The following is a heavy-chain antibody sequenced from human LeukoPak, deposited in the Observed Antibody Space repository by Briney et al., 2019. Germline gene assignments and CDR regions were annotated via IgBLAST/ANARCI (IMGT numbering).Heavy chain of an antibody. CDR1: GLTFSSHA. J-gene: IGHJ4*02. CDR2: ITGSGGST. V-gene: IGHV3-23*01. CDR3: ASRPPSETYFAVFDY. D-gene: IGHD1-26*01. Sequence: GSLRLSCVASGLTFSSHAMTWVRQTPGKGLEWVSGITGSGGSTYHADSVKGRFTISRDNSKNTLYLQMNNLRADDTAVYYCASRPPSETYFAVFDYWGQGTLVTVSS.